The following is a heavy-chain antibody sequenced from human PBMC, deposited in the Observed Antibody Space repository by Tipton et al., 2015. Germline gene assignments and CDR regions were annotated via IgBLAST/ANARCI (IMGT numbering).Heavy chain of an antibody. Sequence: SLRLSCAASGFTFSNYYMSWIRQAPGKGLEWLSYIDSSGRTIYYTDSVKGRFTISRDNAKNSLYVQMNSLRAEDTAVYYYARDLEHGMDVWGQGTTVTVS. CDR3: ARDLEHGMDV. J-gene: IGHJ6*02. CDR1: GFTFSNYY. D-gene: IGHD5-24*01. CDR2: IDSSGRTI. V-gene: IGHV3-11*01.